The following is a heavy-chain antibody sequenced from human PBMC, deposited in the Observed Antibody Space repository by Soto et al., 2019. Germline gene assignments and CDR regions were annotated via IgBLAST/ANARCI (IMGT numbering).Heavy chain of an antibody. CDR1: GYTFTSYG. Sequence: ASVKVSCKASGYTFTSYGISWVRQAPGQGLERMGWISAYNGNTNYAQKLQGRVTMTTDTSTSTAYMELRSLRSDDTSVYYCARDIGLSVSQRPSPMSSSWYPKRFDPWGQGTLVTVSS. J-gene: IGHJ5*02. CDR3: ARDIGLSVSQRPSPMSSSWYPKRFDP. D-gene: IGHD6-13*01. CDR2: ISAYNGNT. V-gene: IGHV1-18*01.